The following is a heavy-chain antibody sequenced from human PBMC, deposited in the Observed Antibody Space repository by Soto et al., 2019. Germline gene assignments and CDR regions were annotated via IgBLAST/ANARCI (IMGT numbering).Heavy chain of an antibody. V-gene: IGHV4-59*01. D-gene: IGHD3-9*01. Sequence: SETLSLTCTVSGGSISSFHWTWIRQPPGKGLEWIGYIYYSGSTNYNPSLKSRVTISVDTSKNQFSLKLSSVTAADTAVYYCATSSIRYFDREADAFDIWGQGTMVTVSS. CDR1: GGSISSFH. CDR3: ATSSIRYFDREADAFDI. CDR2: IYYSGST. J-gene: IGHJ3*02.